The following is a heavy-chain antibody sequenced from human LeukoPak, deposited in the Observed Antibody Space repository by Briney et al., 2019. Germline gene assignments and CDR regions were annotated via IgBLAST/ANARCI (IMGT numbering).Heavy chain of an antibody. CDR3: ARAPAEIGGYYPEYFRH. V-gene: IGHV3-74*01. CDR1: GFTFSSYW. D-gene: IGHD3-22*01. J-gene: IGHJ1*01. CDR2: IKSDGKT. Sequence: GGSLRLSCAASGFTFSSYWMHWVRQAPGKGLVWVSRIKSDGKTNYADSVKGRFTISRDNAKNTVSLQMNSLRAEDTGVYYCARAPAEIGGYYPEYFRHWGQGTLVTVSS.